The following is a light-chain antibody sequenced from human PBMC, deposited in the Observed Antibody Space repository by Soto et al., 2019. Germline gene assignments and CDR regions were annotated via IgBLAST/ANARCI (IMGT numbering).Light chain of an antibody. J-gene: IGLJ2*01. CDR2: YNS. Sequence: SYELTQPPSVSVAPGKTARITCGGNDIGSKGVHWYQQKPGQAPVLVIYYNSDRPSEIPERFSGSNSGNTATLTISRVEAGDEADYSCQVWDNSTEHVVFGGGTKVTVL. V-gene: IGLV3-21*04. CDR3: QVWDNSTEHVV. CDR1: DIGSKG.